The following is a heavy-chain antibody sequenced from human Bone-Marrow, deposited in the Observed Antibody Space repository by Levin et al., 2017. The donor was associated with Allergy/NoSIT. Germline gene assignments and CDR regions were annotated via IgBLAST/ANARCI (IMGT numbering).Heavy chain of an antibody. CDR2: ISFDGSKK. J-gene: IGHJ6*02. Sequence: GESLKISCAASGFTFSSYAMHWVRQAPGKGLEWVAVISFDGSKKFYTASVKGRFIVSRDKSKNTLYLEMNSLRAEDTAVYYCARVDKEFYEIWSGFMEDFYYHYGMDVWGQGTTVTVSS. D-gene: IGHD3-3*01. CDR1: GFTFSSYA. V-gene: IGHV3-30*04. CDR3: ARVDKEFYEIWSGFMEDFYYHYGMDV.